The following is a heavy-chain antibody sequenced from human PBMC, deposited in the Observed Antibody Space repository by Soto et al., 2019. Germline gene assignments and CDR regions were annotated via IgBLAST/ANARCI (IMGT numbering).Heavy chain of an antibody. V-gene: IGHV1-18*01. CDR2: ISAYNGNT. CDR1: GYTFTSYG. J-gene: IGHJ6*02. D-gene: IGHD3-3*01. CDR3: ASSSYDFWSGYSRIYGMDV. Sequence: GASAKVSCKASGYTFTSYGISWVRQAPGQGLEWMGWISAYNGNTNYAQKLQGRVTMTTDTSTSTAYMELRSLRSDDTAVYYCASSSYDFWSGYSRIYGMDVWGQGTTVTVSS.